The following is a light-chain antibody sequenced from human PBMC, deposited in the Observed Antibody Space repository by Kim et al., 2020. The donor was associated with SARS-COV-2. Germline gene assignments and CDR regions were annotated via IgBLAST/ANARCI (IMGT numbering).Light chain of an antibody. CDR1: QSVSNK. CDR3: QQYNNWPPVT. V-gene: IGKV3-15*01. Sequence: EIVMTQSPATLSVSPGERVTLSCRASQSVSNKLAWYQQKPGQAPRLLIYGAFTRVTGIPARFSGSGSGTDFTLTISSLQSEDFAVYYCQQYNNWPPVTFGGGTKVEI. CDR2: GAF. J-gene: IGKJ4*01.